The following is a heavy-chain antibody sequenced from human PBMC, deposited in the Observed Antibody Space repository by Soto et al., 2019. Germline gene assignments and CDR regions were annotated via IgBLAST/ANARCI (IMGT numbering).Heavy chain of an antibody. J-gene: IGHJ4*02. V-gene: IGHV3-15*07. CDR1: GFTFSNAW. CDR3: TTAIYYYDSSGYFLTFDY. D-gene: IGHD3-22*01. CDR2: IKSKTDGGTT. Sequence: GGSLRLSCAASGFTFSNAWMNWVRQAPGKGLEWVGRIKSKTDGGTTDYAAPVKGRFTISRDDSKNTLYLQMNSLKTEDTAVYYCTTAIYYYDSSGYFLTFDYWGQGTLVTVSP.